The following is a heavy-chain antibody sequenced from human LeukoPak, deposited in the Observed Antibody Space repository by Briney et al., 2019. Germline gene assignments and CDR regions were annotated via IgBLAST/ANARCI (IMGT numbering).Heavy chain of an antibody. CDR1: GYPFTSYW. CDR3: ATVPTAGGAPDDY. V-gene: IGHV5-10-1*01. D-gene: IGHD2-2*01. J-gene: IGHJ4*02. Sequence: GESLKISCKGSGYPFTSYWIHWVRQMPGKGLEWMGRIDPNDSYNDYSPSFQGHIAISADKSITTAYLQWSSSMASDTAMYYCATVPTAGGAPDDYWGQGTLVTVSS. CDR2: IDPNDSYN.